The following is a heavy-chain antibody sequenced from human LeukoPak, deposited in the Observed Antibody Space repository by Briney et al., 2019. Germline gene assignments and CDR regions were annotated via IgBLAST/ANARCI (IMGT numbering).Heavy chain of an antibody. CDR1: GGSISIYY. V-gene: IGHV4-4*07. J-gene: IGHJ3*01. CDR3: ARENLDGFDV. Sequence: SETLSLTCTVSGGSISIYYWSWIRQPAGKGLEWIGRIQTSGSTNSNPSLKSRITMSVDTSKNQFSLKLTSVTATDTAVYYCARENLDGFDVWGQETMVTVSS. CDR2: IQTSGST.